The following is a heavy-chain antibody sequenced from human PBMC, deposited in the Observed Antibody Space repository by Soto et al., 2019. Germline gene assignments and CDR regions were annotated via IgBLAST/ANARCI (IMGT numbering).Heavy chain of an antibody. Sequence: ASVKVSCKVSGYTLTELSMHWVRQAPGKGLEWMGGFDPEDGETIYAQKFQGRVTMTEDTSTDTAYMELSSLRSEDTAVYYCATDHGYDYVWGSYPTSYGMDVWGQGTTVTVSS. D-gene: IGHD3-16*01. CDR2: FDPEDGET. CDR1: GYTLTELS. CDR3: ATDHGYDYVWGSYPTSYGMDV. V-gene: IGHV1-24*01. J-gene: IGHJ6*02.